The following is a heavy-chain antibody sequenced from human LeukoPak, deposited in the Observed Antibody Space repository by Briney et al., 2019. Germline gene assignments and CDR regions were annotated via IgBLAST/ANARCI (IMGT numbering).Heavy chain of an antibody. V-gene: IGHV3-74*01. CDR1: GFTFSRNW. CDR2: INIDGSST. J-gene: IGHJ4*02. Sequence: PGGSLRLSCAASGFTFSRNWMYWVRHAPGKGLVWVSRINIDGSSTIYADSVKGRFTISRDNAKNSLYLQMDSLRAEDTAVYYCARDQAYSFDYWGQGTLVTVSS. CDR3: ARDQAYSFDY. D-gene: IGHD4-11*01.